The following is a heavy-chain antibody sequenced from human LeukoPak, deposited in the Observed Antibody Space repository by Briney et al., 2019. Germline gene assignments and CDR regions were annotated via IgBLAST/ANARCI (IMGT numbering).Heavy chain of an antibody. CDR2: ISGSGGST. CDR1: GFTFSSDA. J-gene: IGHJ6*03. D-gene: IGHD3-9*01. Sequence: PGGSLRLSCAASGFTFSSDAMSWVRQAPGKGLEWVSAISGSGGSTYYADSVKGRFTISRDNSKNTLYPQMNSLRAEDTAVYYCAKDGGEYYDILTGYYPRLYYMDVWGKGTTVTISS. CDR3: AKDGGEYYDILTGYYPRLYYMDV. V-gene: IGHV3-23*01.